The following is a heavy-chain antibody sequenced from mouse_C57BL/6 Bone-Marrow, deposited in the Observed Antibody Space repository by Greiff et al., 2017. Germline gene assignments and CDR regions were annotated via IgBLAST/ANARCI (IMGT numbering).Heavy chain of an antibody. V-gene: IGHV14-3*01. Sequence: VQLQQSVAELVRPGASVKLSWTASGFNIKNTYMHWVKQRPEQGLEWSGRIDPANGNTKYAPKFQGKATITADTSSNTAYLQLSSLTSEDTAIYYCASYYGSSYYYAMDYWGQGNSVTVSS. D-gene: IGHD1-1*01. CDR1: GFNIKNTY. CDR3: ASYYGSSYYYAMDY. CDR2: IDPANGNT. J-gene: IGHJ4*01.